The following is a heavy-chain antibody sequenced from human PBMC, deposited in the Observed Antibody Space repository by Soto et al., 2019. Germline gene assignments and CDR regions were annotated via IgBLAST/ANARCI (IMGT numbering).Heavy chain of an antibody. CDR2: VYYSGST. D-gene: IGHD1-26*01. CDR3: ARGVPPLVGATPQYYFDY. Sequence: SETLSLTCTVSGGSVSSSSYYWGWVRQPPGKGLEWIGSVYYSGSTYYNPSLKSRVTISVDTSKNQFSLKLSSVTAADTAVYYCARGVPPLVGATPQYYFDYWGQGTLVTVSS. V-gene: IGHV4-39*07. CDR1: GGSVSSSSYY. J-gene: IGHJ4*02.